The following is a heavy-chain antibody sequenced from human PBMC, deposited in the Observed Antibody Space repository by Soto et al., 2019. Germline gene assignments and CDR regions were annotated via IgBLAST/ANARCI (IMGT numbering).Heavy chain of an antibody. V-gene: IGHV3-48*02. D-gene: IGHD2-2*01. CDR1: GFTFSSYS. J-gene: IGHJ4*02. CDR3: ARAGTSLGYCSSTSCYEFDY. CDR2: ISRSSSNI. Sequence: CLRLSCAASGFTFSSYSMNWVRQAPGKGLQWVSYISRSSSNIYYADSVKGRFTISRDNAKNSLYLQMNTLTDEDTAVYYCARAGTSLGYCSSTSCYEFDYWGQGTLVTVSS.